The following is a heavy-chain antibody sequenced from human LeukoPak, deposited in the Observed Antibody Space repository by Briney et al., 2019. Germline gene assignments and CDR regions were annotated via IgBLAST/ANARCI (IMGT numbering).Heavy chain of an antibody. CDR1: GGSISSDSYY. V-gene: IGHV4-61*02. J-gene: IGHJ4*02. Sequence: NASQTLSLTCTVSGGSISSDSYYWSWIRQPAGKGLEWIGRIYTSGSTNYNPSLKSRVTISVDTSKNQFSLKLSSVTAADTAVYYCARAGYGFLEWPVQYYFDYWGQGTLVIVSS. CDR3: ARAGYGFLEWPVQYYFDY. D-gene: IGHD3-3*01. CDR2: IYTSGST.